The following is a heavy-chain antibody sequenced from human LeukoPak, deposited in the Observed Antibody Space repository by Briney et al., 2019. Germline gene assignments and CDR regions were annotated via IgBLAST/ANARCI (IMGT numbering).Heavy chain of an antibody. Sequence: GGSLRLSCAASGFTLSSHAMHWVRQAPGKGLEWVAFISYDGSNKNYADSVKGRFTISRDNSKNTVYLQMNSLRGEDTAVYYCARAGSGYSLDYWGQGTLVTVSS. V-gene: IGHV3-30-3*01. CDR1: GFTLSSHA. CDR3: ARAGSGYSLDY. CDR2: ISYDGSNK. D-gene: IGHD3-22*01. J-gene: IGHJ4*02.